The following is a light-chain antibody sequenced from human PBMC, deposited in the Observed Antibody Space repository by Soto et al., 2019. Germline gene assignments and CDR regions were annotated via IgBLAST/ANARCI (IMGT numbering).Light chain of an antibody. V-gene: IGKV1-5*01. CDR3: QKYNAYYS. Sequence: DIQMTQSPPTLPASAGDRVTITCRASQDISRWLAWYQQKPGKAPVLLIYDASTLQGGVSSRFSGTGSVTELAPANGSLQPEHFPTYNCQKYNAYYSFGQGNKVEIK. CDR1: QDISRW. CDR2: DAS. J-gene: IGKJ2*03.